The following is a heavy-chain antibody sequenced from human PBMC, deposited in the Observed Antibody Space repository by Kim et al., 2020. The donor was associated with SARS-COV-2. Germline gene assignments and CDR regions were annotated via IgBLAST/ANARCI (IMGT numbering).Heavy chain of an antibody. Sequence: GGSLRLSCAASGFTFSNYGMQWVRQAPGKGLEWVAVVSHDGRIQYYLDSVKGRFTISRDNSQNTVYLQMSRLRLEDTAVYYCAKETTARTSTTLDPWGQGTNITDAS. CDR2: VSHDGRIQ. CDR1: GFTFSNYG. V-gene: IGHV3-30*18. CDR3: AKETTARTSTTLDP. D-gene: IGHD2-2*01. J-gene: IGHJ5*02.